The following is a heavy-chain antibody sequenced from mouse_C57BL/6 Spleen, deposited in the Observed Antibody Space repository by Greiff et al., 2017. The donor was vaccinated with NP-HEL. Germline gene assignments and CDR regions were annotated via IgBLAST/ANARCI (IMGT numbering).Heavy chain of an antibody. CDR1: GYAFSSYW. D-gene: IGHD2-5*01. J-gene: IGHJ1*03. V-gene: IGHV1-80*01. CDR2: IYPGDGDT. CDR3: ARDYYSNYVGYFDV. Sequence: VQLQQSGASVKISCKASGYAFSSYWMNWVKQRPGKGLEWIGQIYPGDGDTNYNGKFKGKATLTADKSSSTAYMQLSSLTSEDSAVYFCARDYYSNYVGYFDVWGTGTTVTVSS.